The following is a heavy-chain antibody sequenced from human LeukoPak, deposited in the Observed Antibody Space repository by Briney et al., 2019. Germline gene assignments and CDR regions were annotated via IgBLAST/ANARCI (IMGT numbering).Heavy chain of an antibody. CDR2: IKQDGSER. CDR3: ARVLAVITEDY. V-gene: IGHV3-7*01. J-gene: IGHJ4*02. Sequence: GGSLRLSCAASGFTFSSYWMSWVRQAPGKGLEWLANIKQDGSERYYVGSVKGRFTISRDNAKNSLYLQMNSLRTEDTAVYYCARVLAVITEDYWGQGTLVTVSS. CDR1: GFTFSSYW. D-gene: IGHD3-22*01.